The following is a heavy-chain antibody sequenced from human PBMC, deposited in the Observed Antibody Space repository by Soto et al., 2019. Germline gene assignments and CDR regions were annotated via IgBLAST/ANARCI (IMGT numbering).Heavy chain of an antibody. V-gene: IGHV3-33*01. D-gene: IGHD3-16*01. CDR2: IWYDGSHT. CDR1: GFTFSSYG. J-gene: IGHJ4*02. CDR3: ARIGGWTVRHSDPYLDY. Sequence: QVQLVESGGGVVQPGGSLRLSCATSGFTFSSYGLHWVRQAPGKGLEWVALIWYDGSHTYYADSVKGRFTISRDDSKSTLYLQMDSLRDEDTAVYYCARIGGWTVRHSDPYLDYWGQGTLVAVSS.